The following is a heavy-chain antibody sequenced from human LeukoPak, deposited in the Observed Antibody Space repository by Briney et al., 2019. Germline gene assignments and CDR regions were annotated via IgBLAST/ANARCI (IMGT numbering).Heavy chain of an antibody. Sequence: GGSLRLSCAASGFTFSSYAMHWVRQAPGKGLEYVSAISSNGGSTYYANSVKGRFTISRDNSKNTLYLQMGSLRAEDMAVYYCARGSRGYYYGSGDAFDIWGQGTMVTVSS. CDR1: GFTFSSYA. V-gene: IGHV3-64*01. CDR3: ARGSRGYYYGSGDAFDI. J-gene: IGHJ3*02. CDR2: ISSNGGST. D-gene: IGHD3-10*01.